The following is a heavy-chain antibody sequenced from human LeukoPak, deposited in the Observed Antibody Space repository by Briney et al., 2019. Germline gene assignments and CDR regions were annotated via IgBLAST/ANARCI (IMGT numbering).Heavy chain of an antibody. CDR1: GFTFSSYG. J-gene: IGHJ6*02. V-gene: IGHV3-30*18. CDR2: ISYDGSNK. D-gene: IGHD3-10*01. Sequence: GRFLRLSCAASGFTFSSYGMHWVRQAPGKGLEWVAVISYDGSNKYYADSVKGRFTISRDSSKNTLYLQMNSLRAEDTAVYYCAKDHLPWFGESAYYYYGMDVWDQGTTVTVSS. CDR3: AKDHLPWFGESAYYYYGMDV.